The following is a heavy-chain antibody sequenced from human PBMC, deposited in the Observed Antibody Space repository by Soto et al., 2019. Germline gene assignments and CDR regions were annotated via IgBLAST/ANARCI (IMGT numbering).Heavy chain of an antibody. CDR3: ARDYGDYPPSDY. CDR1: GFTFSSYW. Sequence: EVQLVESGGGLVQPGGSLRLSCAASGFTFSSYWMHWVRQAPGKGLVWVSRINSDGSSTSYADSVKGRVTISRDNAKNTLYLQMNSLRADDTAVYYCARDYGDYPPSDYWGQGTLVTVSS. V-gene: IGHV3-74*01. J-gene: IGHJ4*02. D-gene: IGHD4-17*01. CDR2: INSDGSST.